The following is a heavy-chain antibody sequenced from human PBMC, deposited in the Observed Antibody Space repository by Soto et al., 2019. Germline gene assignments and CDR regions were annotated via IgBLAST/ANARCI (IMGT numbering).Heavy chain of an antibody. V-gene: IGHV3-33*01. CDR2: IWYDGSNK. J-gene: IGHJ4*02. Sequence: GGSLRLSCAASGFTFSSYGMHWVRQAPGKGLEWVAVIWYDGSNKYYADSVKGRFTISRDNSKNTLYLQMNSLRAEDTAVYYCARDLEAGSGYDYTFPGGDYWRQGTLDTVSS. D-gene: IGHD5-12*01. CDR1: GFTFSSYG. CDR3: ARDLEAGSGYDYTFPGGDY.